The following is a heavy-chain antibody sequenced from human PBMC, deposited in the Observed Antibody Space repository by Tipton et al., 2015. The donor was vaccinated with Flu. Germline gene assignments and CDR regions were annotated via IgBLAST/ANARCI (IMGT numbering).Heavy chain of an antibody. V-gene: IGHV5-51*01. CDR1: GYSFTTYW. D-gene: IGHD1-7*01. Sequence: QLVQSGAEVKKPGESLKISCKGSGYSFTTYWIGWVRQMPGKGLEWMGIIYPGDSDTRYSPSFQGQVTISADKSISTAYLQWSSLKASDPAMYYCARAPSITGTPSFFDYWGQGPLVTVSS. J-gene: IGHJ4*02. CDR3: ARAPSITGTPSFFDY. CDR2: IYPGDSDT.